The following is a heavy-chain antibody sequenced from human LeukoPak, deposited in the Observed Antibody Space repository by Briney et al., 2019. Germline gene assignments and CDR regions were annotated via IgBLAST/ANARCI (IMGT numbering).Heavy chain of an antibody. Sequence: ASVKVSCKTSGYTFTSYGISWVRQAPGQGLEWMGWISTYNGNTDYAQNLQGRVTMTKDTSTSTAYMELRCLRSDDTAVYYCARDPPRIAVAGTGDYWGQGTLVTVSS. CDR2: ISTYNGNT. D-gene: IGHD6-19*01. CDR3: ARDPPRIAVAGTGDY. V-gene: IGHV1-18*01. J-gene: IGHJ4*02. CDR1: GYTFTSYG.